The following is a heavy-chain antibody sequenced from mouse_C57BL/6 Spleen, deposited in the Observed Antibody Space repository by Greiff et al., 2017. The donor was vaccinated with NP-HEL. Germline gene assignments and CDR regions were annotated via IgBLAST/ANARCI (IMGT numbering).Heavy chain of an antibody. V-gene: IGHV14-1*01. Sequence: DVQLQESGAELVRPGASVKLSCTASGFNIKDYYMHWVKQRPEQGLEWIGRIDPEDGDTEYAPKFQGKATMTADTSSNTAYLQLSSLTSEDTAVYYCTTERVWDYYGSPWFAYWGQGTLVTVSA. J-gene: IGHJ3*01. CDR2: IDPEDGDT. CDR3: TTERVWDYYGSPWFAY. CDR1: GFNIKDYY. D-gene: IGHD1-1*01.